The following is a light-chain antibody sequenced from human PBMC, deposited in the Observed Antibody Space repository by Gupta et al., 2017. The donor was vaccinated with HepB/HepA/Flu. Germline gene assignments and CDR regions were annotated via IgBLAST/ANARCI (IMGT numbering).Light chain of an antibody. CDR3: QSYDSSLSGSRV. J-gene: IGLJ3*02. CDR2: GNS. V-gene: IGLV1-40*01. Sequence: QSVLTQPPSVSGAPGQTVTISCTASSSNIGAGYDVHWYQQLPGTAPKLLIYGNSNRPSGVPDRFSGSKSGTSASLAITGLQAEDEADYYCQSYDSSLSGSRVFGGGTKLTVL. CDR1: SSNIGAGYD.